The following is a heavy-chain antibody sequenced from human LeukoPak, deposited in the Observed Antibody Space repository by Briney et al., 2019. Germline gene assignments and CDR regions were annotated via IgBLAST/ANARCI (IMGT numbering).Heavy chain of an antibody. CDR2: ISWNSGSI. D-gene: IGHD2-2*01. CDR1: GFTFSSYA. J-gene: IGHJ4*02. CDR3: AKGSSSSTRIFDY. Sequence: GGSLRLSCAASGFTFSSYAMHWVRQAPGKGLEWVSGISWNSGSIGYADSVKGRFTISRDNAKNSLYLQMNSLRAEDTALYYCAKGSSSSTRIFDYWGQGTLVTVSS. V-gene: IGHV3-9*01.